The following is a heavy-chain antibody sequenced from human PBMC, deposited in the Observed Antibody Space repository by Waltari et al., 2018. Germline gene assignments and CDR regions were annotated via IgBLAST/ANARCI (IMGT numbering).Heavy chain of an antibody. CDR3: ARDTTSRERAGD. CDR1: GLSVSTNY. D-gene: IGHD1-1*01. CDR2: IYTGEMT. Sequence: VRLVESGAGLIHHGRSLRHSCAAAGLSVSTNYMQWVRQAPGEGLEWVSVIYTGEMTYYSDAVKGRFTISRDISKNMVYLQMNNLRAEDTALYYCARDTTSRERAGDWGQGTLVTVSS. J-gene: IGHJ4*02. V-gene: IGHV3-53*01.